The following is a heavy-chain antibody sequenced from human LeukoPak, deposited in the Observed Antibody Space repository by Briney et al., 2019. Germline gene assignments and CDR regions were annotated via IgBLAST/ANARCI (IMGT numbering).Heavy chain of an antibody. CDR1: GFTFSSYA. D-gene: IGHD2-15*01. CDR2: ISGSGGST. Sequence: GGPLRLSCAASGFTFSSYAMSWVRQAPGKGLEWVSTISGSGGSTYYADSVRGRFTISRDHSKNTLYLQMNSLRAEDTAVYYCARDSGGSFHTLGGAFDIWGQGTMVTVSS. J-gene: IGHJ3*02. CDR3: ARDSGGSFHTLGGAFDI. V-gene: IGHV3-23*01.